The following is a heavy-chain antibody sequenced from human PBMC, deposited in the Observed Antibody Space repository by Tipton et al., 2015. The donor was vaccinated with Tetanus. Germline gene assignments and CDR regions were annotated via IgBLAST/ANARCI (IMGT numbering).Heavy chain of an antibody. V-gene: IGHV4-34*01. CDR1: GGSFSGYL. Sequence: LRLSCSVSGGSFSGYLWSWVRQPSGKGLEWIGEINHSGTTNYNPSLKSRVTISMDRSKNQISLQLTSVTAADTAVYFCAGVTVQRTELYFDHWGQGTLVTVSP. CDR2: INHSGTT. D-gene: IGHD2/OR15-2a*01. J-gene: IGHJ4*02. CDR3: AGVTVQRTELYFDH.